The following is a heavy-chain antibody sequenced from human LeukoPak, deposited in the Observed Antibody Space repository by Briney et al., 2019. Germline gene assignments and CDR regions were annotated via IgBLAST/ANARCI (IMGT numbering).Heavy chain of an antibody. Sequence: ASVKVSCKASGYTFTSYDINWVRQATGQGLEWMGWMNPNSGNTGYAQKFQGRVTMTRNTSISTACMELSSLRSEDTAVYYCARGRGTMVRGVIITKRIYGMDVWGQGTTVTVSS. CDR2: MNPNSGNT. V-gene: IGHV1-8*01. CDR3: ARGRGTMVRGVIITKRIYGMDV. CDR1: GYTFTSYD. D-gene: IGHD3-10*01. J-gene: IGHJ6*02.